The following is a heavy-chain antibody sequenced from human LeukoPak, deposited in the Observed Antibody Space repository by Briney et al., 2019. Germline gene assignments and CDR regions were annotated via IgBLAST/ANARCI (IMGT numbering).Heavy chain of an antibody. J-gene: IGHJ6*03. D-gene: IGHD2-2*01. Sequence: SETLSLTCTVSGGSISSYYWSWIRQPAGKGLEWIGRIYTSGSTNYNPSLKSRVTMSVDTSKNQFSLKLSSVTAADTAVYYCARDWDCRSTSCFDYYYYYMDVWGKGTTVTVSS. V-gene: IGHV4-4*07. CDR2: IYTSGST. CDR3: ARDWDCRSTSCFDYYYYYMDV. CDR1: GGSISSYY.